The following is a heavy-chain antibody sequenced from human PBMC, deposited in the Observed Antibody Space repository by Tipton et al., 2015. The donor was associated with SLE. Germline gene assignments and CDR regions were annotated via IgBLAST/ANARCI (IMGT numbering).Heavy chain of an antibody. J-gene: IGHJ2*01. CDR2: IYYSGIT. CDR3: ARGYCTGGGCQLMYVHL. V-gene: IGHV4-59*11. D-gene: IGHD2-8*02. Sequence: LRLSCTVSGDSISNHYWSWIRQPPGKGLEWIGYIYYSGITNYNPSLKSRVTISVDTSNNQFSLKLTSVTAADTAVYYCARGYCTGGGCQLMYVHLWGRGPRLTVSS. CDR1: GDSISNHY.